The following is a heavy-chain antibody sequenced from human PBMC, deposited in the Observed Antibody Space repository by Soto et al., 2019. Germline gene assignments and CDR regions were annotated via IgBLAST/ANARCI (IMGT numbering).Heavy chain of an antibody. V-gene: IGHV4-59*01. CDR3: ASAYYDTRGYSLDP. CDR1: GASISSYY. J-gene: IGHJ5*02. D-gene: IGHD3-22*01. CDR2: ISLGGSI. Sequence: PSETLSLTCSASGASISSYYYTWIRQTPGQGLEWIGYISLGGSINYNPSFKSRFIISVDASKNQFSVRLSSVPSAHTAVYYWASAYYDTRGYSLDPWGRGTLVTVSS.